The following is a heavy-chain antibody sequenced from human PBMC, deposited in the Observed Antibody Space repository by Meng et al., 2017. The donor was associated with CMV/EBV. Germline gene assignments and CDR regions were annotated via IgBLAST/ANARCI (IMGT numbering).Heavy chain of an antibody. Sequence: LSLTCAASGFTFSSYGMHWVRQAPGKGLEWVAFIRYDGSNKYYADSVKGRFTISRDNSKNTLYLQMNSLRAEDTAVYYCAKESLLYSGSYFDYWGQGTLVTVSS. CDR2: IRYDGSNK. CDR3: AKESLLYSGSYFDY. CDR1: GFTFSSYG. V-gene: IGHV3-30*02. D-gene: IGHD1-26*01. J-gene: IGHJ4*02.